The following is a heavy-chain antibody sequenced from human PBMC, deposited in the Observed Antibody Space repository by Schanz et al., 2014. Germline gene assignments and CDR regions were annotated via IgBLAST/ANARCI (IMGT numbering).Heavy chain of an antibody. Sequence: QILLVQPGPEVKKPGASVTVSCKASGYDFHIYAYSWVRQAPGQGLEWVGIINPSEGGTSFPQKFKDRLTMTRDKSTSTAYMELSSLRSEDTAMYYCAREVGLYDRGWFDPWGQGTLVTVSS. CDR3: AREVGLYDRGWFDP. J-gene: IGHJ5*02. V-gene: IGHV1-46*02. CDR2: INPSEGGT. CDR1: GYDFHIYA. D-gene: IGHD3-22*01.